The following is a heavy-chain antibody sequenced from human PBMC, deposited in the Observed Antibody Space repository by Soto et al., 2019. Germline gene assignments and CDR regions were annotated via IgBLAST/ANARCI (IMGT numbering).Heavy chain of an antibody. Sequence: KCPRASVKVSCKASGYTFTSYGISWVRQAPGQGLEWMGWINAGNGNTKYSQKFQGRVTITRDTSASTAYMELSSLRSEDTAVYYCARPRYSSSWPSFDYWGQGTLVTVSS. J-gene: IGHJ4*02. CDR3: ARPRYSSSWPSFDY. CDR2: INAGNGNT. D-gene: IGHD6-13*01. CDR1: GYTFTSYG. V-gene: IGHV1-3*01.